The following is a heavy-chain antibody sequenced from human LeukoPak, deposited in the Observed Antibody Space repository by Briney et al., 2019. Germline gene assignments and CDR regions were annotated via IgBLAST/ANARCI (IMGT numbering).Heavy chain of an antibody. Sequence: GGSLRLSCAASGFIFSSHWMSWVRQAPGKGLEWVANIKQDGSEKYYVDSVKGRFTISRDNAKNSLYLQMDSLRVEDTAVYYCARGRKIVVVMGGFFDYWGQGTLVTVSS. V-gene: IGHV3-7*03. CDR3: ARGRKIVVVMGGFFDY. CDR2: IKQDGSEK. D-gene: IGHD3-22*01. J-gene: IGHJ4*02. CDR1: GFIFSSHW.